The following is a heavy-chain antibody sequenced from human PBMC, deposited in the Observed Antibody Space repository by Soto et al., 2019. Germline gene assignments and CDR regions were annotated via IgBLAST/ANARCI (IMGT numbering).Heavy chain of an antibody. Sequence: QLLESGPGLVKPSETLPLTCSVSGGSISSSSYNWGWIRQPPGKGLEWIGSFYYGGRPYYHPSLKSRVTISVDTSKNQFSLNLNSVTAADTAVYYCARLPLRRTREDVDYWGQGTLVAVSS. V-gene: IGHV4-39*01. D-gene: IGHD4-17*01. CDR3: ARLPLRRTREDVDY. CDR1: GGSISSSSYN. CDR2: FYYGGRP. J-gene: IGHJ4*02.